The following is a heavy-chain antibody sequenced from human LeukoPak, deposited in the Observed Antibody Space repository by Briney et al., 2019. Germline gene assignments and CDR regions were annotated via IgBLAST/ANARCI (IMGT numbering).Heavy chain of an antibody. Sequence: KASETLSLTCAVSGGSISSSNWWSWVRQPPGKGLEWIGEIYHSGSTNYNPSLKSRVTISVDKSKNQFSLKLSSVTAADTAVYYCAREGYGSGSYPGPFDYWGQGTLVTVSS. V-gene: IGHV4-4*02. CDR3: AREGYGSGSYPGPFDY. J-gene: IGHJ4*02. CDR1: GGSISSSNW. CDR2: IYHSGST. D-gene: IGHD3-10*01.